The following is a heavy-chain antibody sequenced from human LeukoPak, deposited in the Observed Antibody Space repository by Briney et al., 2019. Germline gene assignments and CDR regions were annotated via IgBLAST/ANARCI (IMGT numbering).Heavy chain of an antibody. J-gene: IGHJ4*02. Sequence: SETLSLTCAVYGGPFSDYYWSWIRQPPGKGLEWIGRINHSGSTNYSPSLKSRATISVDTSKSQFSLKLNSMTAADTAVYYCARGEGTRDGYNYEGPFYFDYWGQGTLVTVSS. CDR2: INHSGST. D-gene: IGHD5-24*01. CDR3: ARGEGTRDGYNYEGPFYFDY. CDR1: GGPFSDYY. V-gene: IGHV4-34*01.